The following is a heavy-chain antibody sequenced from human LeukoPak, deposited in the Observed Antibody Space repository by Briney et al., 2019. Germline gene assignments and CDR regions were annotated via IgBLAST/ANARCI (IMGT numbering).Heavy chain of an antibody. CDR3: VRDLYGSGSYSNYYYGMDV. J-gene: IGHJ6*04. D-gene: IGHD3-10*01. CDR1: GFTFSDYY. V-gene: IGHV3-11*06. Sequence: GGSLRLSCAASGFTFSDYYMSWIRQAPGKGLEWVSYISSSSSYTNYADSVKGRFTISRDNAKNSLYLQMNSLRAEDTAVYYCVRDLYGSGSYSNYYYGMDVRGKGTTVTVSS. CDR2: ISSSSSYT.